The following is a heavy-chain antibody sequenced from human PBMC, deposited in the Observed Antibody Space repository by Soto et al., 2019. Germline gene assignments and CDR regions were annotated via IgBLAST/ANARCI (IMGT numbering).Heavy chain of an antibody. CDR2: IDPSDSQT. CDR1: GYSLAGYW. CDR3: ARQIYDSDTGPNFQYYFDS. V-gene: IGHV5-10-1*01. D-gene: IGHD3-22*01. J-gene: IGHJ4*02. Sequence: RESLKISCKGSGYSLAGYWVTWVRQKPGKGLEWMGRIDPSDSQTYYSPSFRGHVTISVTKSITTVFLQWSSLRASDTAMYYCARQIYDSDTGPNFQYYFDSWGQGTPVTVS.